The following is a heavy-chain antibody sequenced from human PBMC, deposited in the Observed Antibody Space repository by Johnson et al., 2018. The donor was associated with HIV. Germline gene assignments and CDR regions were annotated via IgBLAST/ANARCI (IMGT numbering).Heavy chain of an antibody. Sequence: QLVESGGGLVQPGRSLRLSCAASGFTFDDYAMHWVRQAPGKGLEWVSGISWNSGSIGYADSVKGRFTISRDNAKNSLYLQMNSLRTEDTALYYCAKSRGGYSYGYDAFDIWGQGTMVTVSS. CDR2: ISWNSGSI. CDR3: AKSRGGYSYGYDAFDI. V-gene: IGHV3-9*01. D-gene: IGHD5-18*01. CDR1: GFTFDDYA. J-gene: IGHJ3*02.